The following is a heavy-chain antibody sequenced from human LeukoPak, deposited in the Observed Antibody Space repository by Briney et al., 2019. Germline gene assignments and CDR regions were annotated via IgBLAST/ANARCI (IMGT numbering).Heavy chain of an antibody. J-gene: IGHJ6*03. CDR1: GGSISSGDYY. CDR3: ARNGLRYYYYYMDV. D-gene: IGHD5-18*01. Sequence: SETLSLTCTVSGGSISSGDYYWSWIRQPPGKGLEWIGYIYYSGSTYYNPSLKSRVTISVDTSKNQFSLQLNSVTPEDTAVYYCARNGLRYYYYYMDVWGKGTTVTVSS. CDR2: IYYSGST. V-gene: IGHV4-30-4*01.